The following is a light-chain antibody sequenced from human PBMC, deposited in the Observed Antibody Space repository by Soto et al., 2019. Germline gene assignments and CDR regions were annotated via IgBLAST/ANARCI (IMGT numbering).Light chain of an antibody. CDR1: QGISAT. J-gene: IGKJ4*01. CDR3: QPYDSCPLT. Sequence: VVPQSPATLSVSPGECATLSGRASQGISATLAWYQHKPGQTPRLLIYDTSTRDTGVPTRFSGSRSGTEFTLTINSLQSEDFAAYYCQPYDSCPLTFGGGTKVDIK. V-gene: IGKV3-15*01. CDR2: DTS.